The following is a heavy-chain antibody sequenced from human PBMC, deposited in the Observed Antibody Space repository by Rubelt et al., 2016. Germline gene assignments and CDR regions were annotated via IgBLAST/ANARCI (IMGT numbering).Heavy chain of an antibody. CDR1: GYSFTSYW. D-gene: IGHD6-13*01. CDR2: IYPGDSDT. V-gene: IGHV5-51*01. J-gene: IGHJ6*03. CDR3: ARSGSSWYNMDV. Sequence: EVQLVQSGAEVKKPGESLKISCKGSGYSFTSYWIGWVRQMPGKGLEWMGIIYPGDSDTRYRPSVQGQVTISADTSISTAYLHGSSLKASDTAIYDCARSGSSWYNMDVWGKGTTVTVSS.